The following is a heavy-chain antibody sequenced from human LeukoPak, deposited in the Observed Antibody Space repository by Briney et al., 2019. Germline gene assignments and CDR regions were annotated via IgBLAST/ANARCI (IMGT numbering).Heavy chain of an antibody. CDR3: ARDTLGIELWFDAFDI. CDR2: ISAYNGNT. CDR1: GYTFTSYG. Sequence: ASVKVSCTASGYTFTSYGISWVRQAPGQGLEWMGWISAYNGNTNYAHKLQGRVTITTDTSTNTPYMELKSLRSDDTAVYYCARDTLGIELWFDAFDIWGKGTMVTVSS. J-gene: IGHJ3*02. V-gene: IGHV1-18*01. D-gene: IGHD5-18*01.